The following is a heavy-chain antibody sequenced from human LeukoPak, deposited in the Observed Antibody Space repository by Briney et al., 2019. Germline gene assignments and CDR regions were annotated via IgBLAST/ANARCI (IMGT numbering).Heavy chain of an antibody. V-gene: IGHV3-9*01. CDR3: AGCKNDYGDYVFDY. J-gene: IGHJ4*02. Sequence: GGSLRLSCAASGFTFDDYAMHWVRQAPGKGLEWVSGISWNSGRIGYADSVKGRFTISRDNVKNSLYLQMNSLRAEDTAVYYCAGCKNDYGDYVFDYWGQGTLVTVSS. D-gene: IGHD4-17*01. CDR1: GFTFDDYA. CDR2: ISWNSGRI.